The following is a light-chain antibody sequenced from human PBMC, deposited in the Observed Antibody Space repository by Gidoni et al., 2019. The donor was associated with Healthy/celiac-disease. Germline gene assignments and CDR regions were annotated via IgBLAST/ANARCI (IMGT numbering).Light chain of an antibody. CDR2: AAS. J-gene: IGKJ1*01. V-gene: IGKV1-39*01. CDR1: QSISSY. Sequence: DIQMTQSPSSRSASVGDRVTITCRASQSISSYLTWYQQKPGKAPKLLIYAASSLQSGVPSRFSGSGSGTDFTLTISSLQPEDFATYYCQQSYSTPRFGQGTKVEIK. CDR3: QQSYSTPR.